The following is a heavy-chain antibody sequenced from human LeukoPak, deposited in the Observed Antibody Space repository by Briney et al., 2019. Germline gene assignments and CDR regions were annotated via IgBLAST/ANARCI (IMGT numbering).Heavy chain of an antibody. J-gene: IGHJ4*02. CDR1: GFTFSSYG. CDR2: IWYDGSNK. Sequence: GGSLRLSCAASGFTFSSYGMHWVRQAPGKGPEWVAVIWYDGSNKYYADSVKGRFTISRDNSKNTLYLQMNSLGAEDTAVYYCARGGGYSSSWRRYYFDYWGQGTLVTVSS. D-gene: IGHD6-13*01. V-gene: IGHV3-33*01. CDR3: ARGGGYSSSWRRYYFDY.